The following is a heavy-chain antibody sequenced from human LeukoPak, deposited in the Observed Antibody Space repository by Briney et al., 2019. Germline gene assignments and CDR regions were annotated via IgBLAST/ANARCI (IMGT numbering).Heavy chain of an antibody. Sequence: SVKVSCKASGGTFSSYAISWVRQAPGQGLEWMGRIIPILGIANYAQKFQGRATITADKSTSTAYMELSSLRSEDTAVHYCARYYDFWSGYYNAFDIWGQGTMVTVSS. J-gene: IGHJ3*02. CDR3: ARYYDFWSGYYNAFDI. CDR2: IIPILGIA. CDR1: GGTFSSYA. D-gene: IGHD3-3*01. V-gene: IGHV1-69*04.